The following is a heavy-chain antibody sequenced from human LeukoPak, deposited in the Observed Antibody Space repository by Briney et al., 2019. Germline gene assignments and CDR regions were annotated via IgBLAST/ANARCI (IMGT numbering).Heavy chain of an antibody. CDR1: GGSISNYF. Sequence: RPSETLSLTCTVSGGSISNYFWGWIRQPPGKGLEWIGYIYYTGSTNYNPSLKSRVTISADTAKNQFSLNVRSVTAADTAVYYCARELYSGYDSWGQGTLVTVST. CDR3: ARELYSGYDS. J-gene: IGHJ5*01. V-gene: IGHV4-59*01. CDR2: IYYTGST. D-gene: IGHD5-12*01.